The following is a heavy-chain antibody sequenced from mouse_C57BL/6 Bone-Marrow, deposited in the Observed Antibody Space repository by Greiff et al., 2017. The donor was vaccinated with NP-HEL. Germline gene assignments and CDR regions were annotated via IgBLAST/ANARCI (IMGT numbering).Heavy chain of an antibody. CDR1: GYTFTNYW. J-gene: IGHJ2*01. V-gene: IGHV1-63*01. Sequence: VQLQQSGAELVRPGTSVKMSCKASGYTFTNYWIGWAKQRPGHGLEWIGDIYPGGGYTNYNEKFKGKATLTADKASSTAYMQFSSLTSEDSAIYYCARGGGLWYFDYWGQGTTLTVSS. CDR2: IYPGGGYT. CDR3: ARGGGLWYFDY. D-gene: IGHD1-1*02.